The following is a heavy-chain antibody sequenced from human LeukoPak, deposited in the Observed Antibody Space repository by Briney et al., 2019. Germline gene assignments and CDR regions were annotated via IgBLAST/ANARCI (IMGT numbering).Heavy chain of an antibody. CDR3: ARGKRYSGSYFDY. CDR2: ISGSGGST. CDR1: GFTFSSYA. Sequence: PGGSLRLSCAASGFTFSSYAMSWVRQAPGKGLEWVSAISGSGGSTYYADSVKGRFTISRDNSKNTLYLQMNSLRAEDTAVYYCARGKRYSGSYFDYWGQGTLVTVSS. J-gene: IGHJ4*02. D-gene: IGHD1-26*01. V-gene: IGHV3-23*01.